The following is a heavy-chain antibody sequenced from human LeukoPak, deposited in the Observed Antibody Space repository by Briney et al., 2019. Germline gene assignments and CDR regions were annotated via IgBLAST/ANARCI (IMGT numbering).Heavy chain of an antibody. CDR2: ISNLGSTI. D-gene: IGHD5/OR15-5a*01. V-gene: IGHV3-48*03. CDR1: GFSFSSYE. Sequence: PGGSLRLSCGAAGFSFSSYEMNWVRQAPGKGLEWVSYISNLGSTIYDADSVKGRFTISRDNAKKSLYLQMNSLRVEDTAVYYCARGRKATLGLGVYYWCFDLWGRGTLVTVSS. CDR3: ARGRKATLGLGVYYWCFDL. J-gene: IGHJ2*01.